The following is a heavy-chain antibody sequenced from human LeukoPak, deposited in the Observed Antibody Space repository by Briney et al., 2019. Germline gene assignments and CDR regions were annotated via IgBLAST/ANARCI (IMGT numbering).Heavy chain of an antibody. CDR1: GFTVSSNY. V-gene: IGHV3-53*01. J-gene: IGHJ4*02. D-gene: IGHD4-17*01. Sequence: TGGSLRLSYAASGFTVSSNYMSWVRQAPGKGLEWVSVIYSGGSTYYADSVKGRFTISRDNSKNTLYLQMNSLRAEDTAVYYCARELQTDYGENIDYWDQGTLVTVSS. CDR2: IYSGGST. CDR3: ARELQTDYGENIDY.